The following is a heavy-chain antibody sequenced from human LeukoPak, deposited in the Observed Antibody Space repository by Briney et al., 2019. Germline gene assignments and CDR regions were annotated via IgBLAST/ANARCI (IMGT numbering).Heavy chain of an antibody. CDR1: GYTFTSYY. CDR2: INPSGGST. J-gene: IGHJ4*02. V-gene: IGHV1-46*01. D-gene: IGHD5-12*01. CDR3: ARERVNIVATIGVDY. Sequence: ASVKVSCKASGYTFTSYYMHWVRQAPGQGFEWMGIINPSGGSTSYAQKFQGRVTMTRDTSTSTVYMELSSLRSEDTAVYYCARERVNIVATIGVDYWGQGTLVTVSS.